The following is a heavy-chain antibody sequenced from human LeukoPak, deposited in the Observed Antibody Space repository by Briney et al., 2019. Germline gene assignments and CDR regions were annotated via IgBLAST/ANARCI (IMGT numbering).Heavy chain of an antibody. Sequence: ASGFTFSSYWMSXVRQAPGKGLEWVANIKQDGSEKYYVDSVKGRFTISRDNAKNSLYLQMNSLRAEDTAVYYCARDADSSGYYGGYYYYYGMDVWGQGTTVTVSS. CDR1: GFTFSSYW. V-gene: IGHV3-7*01. J-gene: IGHJ6*02. CDR3: ARDADSSGYYGGYYYYYGMDV. CDR2: IKQDGSEK. D-gene: IGHD3-22*01.